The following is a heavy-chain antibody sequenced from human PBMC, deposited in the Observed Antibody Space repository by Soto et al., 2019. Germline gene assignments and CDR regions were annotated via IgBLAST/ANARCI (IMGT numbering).Heavy chain of an antibody. J-gene: IGHJ4*02. D-gene: IGHD1-26*01. CDR1: GYTFTSYG. V-gene: IGHV1-18*01. Sequence: QVQLVQSGAEVKKPGASVKVSCKASGYTFTSYGISWVRQAPGQGLEWMGWISAYNGNTKYAQKLQGRVTTTTDTTTSTGYMELRSLRSDDTAVYYCARDLGGSYDAPVDYWGQGTLVTVSS. CDR3: ARDLGGSYDAPVDY. CDR2: ISAYNGNT.